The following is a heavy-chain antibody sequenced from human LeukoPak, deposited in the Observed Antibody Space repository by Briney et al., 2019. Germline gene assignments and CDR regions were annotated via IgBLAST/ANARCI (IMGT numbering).Heavy chain of an antibody. Sequence: ASVKVCCKASGYTFTSYDISWVRQATGQGLEWMGWMNPNSGNAGYAQRFQGRVTMTRNNSISTAYMELTSLRSEDTAVYYCGRPLQRGSWTQRALDYWGQGTLVTVSS. V-gene: IGHV1-8*01. CDR2: MNPNSGNA. CDR1: GYTFTSYD. CDR3: GRPLQRGSWTQRALDY. J-gene: IGHJ4*02. D-gene: IGHD3-10*01.